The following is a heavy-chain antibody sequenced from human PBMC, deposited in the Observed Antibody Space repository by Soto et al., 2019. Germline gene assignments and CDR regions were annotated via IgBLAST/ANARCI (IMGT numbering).Heavy chain of an antibody. J-gene: IGHJ3*02. CDR3: ARRHYYDSSGYADALDI. D-gene: IGHD3-22*01. Sequence: QVHLQESGPGLVEPSQTLSLTCTVSGDPISSGDYYWSWIRQSPDKGLEWIGYTYHSGRTYYKPSLKSRVTISADTSKNQFSLKLSSVTAADTAVYYCARRHYYDSSGYADALDIWGQGTSVTVSS. CDR2: TYHSGRT. V-gene: IGHV4-30-4*01. CDR1: GDPISSGDYY.